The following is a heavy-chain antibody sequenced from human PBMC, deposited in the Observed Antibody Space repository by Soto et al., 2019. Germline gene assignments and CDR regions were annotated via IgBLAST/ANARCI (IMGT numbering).Heavy chain of an antibody. CDR2: IKSKTDGGTT. D-gene: IGHD5-18*01. V-gene: IGHV3-15*01. CDR3: TTIIQLWPTDDY. CDR1: GFTFSNAW. J-gene: IGHJ4*02. Sequence: EVQLVESGGGLVKPGGSLRLSCAASGFTFSNAWMSWVRQAPGNGLEWVGRIKSKTDGGTTDYAAPVKGRFTISRDDSKNTLYLPMNSLKTEDTAVYYCTTIIQLWPTDDYWGQGTLVTVSS.